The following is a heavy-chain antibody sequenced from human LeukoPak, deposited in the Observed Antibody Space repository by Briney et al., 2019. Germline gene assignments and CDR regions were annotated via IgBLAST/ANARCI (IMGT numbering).Heavy chain of an antibody. V-gene: IGHV3-7*03. J-gene: IGHJ6*03. CDR1: GFTFSSYW. CDR2: IKQDGSEK. Sequence: GGSLRLSCAASGFTFSSYWMSWVRQAPGKGLEWVANIKQDGSEKYYVDSVKGRFTISRDNAKNSLYLQMNSLRAEDTAVYYCARVGRVTTVTTQLVYYYYMDVWGKGTTVTVSS. CDR3: ARVGRVTTVTTQLVYYYYMDV. D-gene: IGHD4-17*01.